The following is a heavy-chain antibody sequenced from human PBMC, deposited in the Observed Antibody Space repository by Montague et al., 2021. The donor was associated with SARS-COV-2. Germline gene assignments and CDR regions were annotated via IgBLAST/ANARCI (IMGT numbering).Heavy chain of an antibody. J-gene: IGHJ2*01. V-gene: IGHV4-59*01. CDR2: IYYSGST. Sequence: SETLSLTCTVSGGSISSYYWNWIRQSPGKGLEWIGYIYYSGSTKYNPPLKSRVTISVDTSKSQMSLLLNSVTAAETAAYYCAGDRGRFWHFDLWGRGTLVTVSS. CDR1: GGSISSYY. D-gene: IGHD5-12*01. CDR3: AGDRGRFWHFDL.